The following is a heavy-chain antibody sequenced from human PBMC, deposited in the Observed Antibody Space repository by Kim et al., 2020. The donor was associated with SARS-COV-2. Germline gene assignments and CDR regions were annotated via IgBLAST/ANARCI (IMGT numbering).Heavy chain of an antibody. CDR3: ARVGYDYVWGSYRDYYYCYGMDV. CDR1: GFTFSDFY. J-gene: IGHJ6*02. D-gene: IGHD3-16*02. Sequence: GGSLRLSCAASGFTFSDFYMSWIRQAPGKGLEWVSYISSSSSDTNYADSVKGRFTISRDNAKNSLYLQMNSLRAEDTAVYYCARVGYDYVWGSYRDYYYCYGMDVWGQGTPVTVSS. V-gene: IGHV3-11*05. CDR2: ISSSSSDT.